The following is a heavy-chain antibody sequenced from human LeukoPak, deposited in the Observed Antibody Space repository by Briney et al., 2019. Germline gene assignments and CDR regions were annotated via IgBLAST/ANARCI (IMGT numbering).Heavy chain of an antibody. J-gene: IGHJ4*02. Sequence: SETLSLTCTVSGGSISDYYWGWIRQPPGKGLEWIAYIFDGGDTRYNPSLKSRVSISLDTSKNQFSLKLNSVTAADTAVYFCARHPLRGGFDYWGQGTLVTVSS. V-gene: IGHV4-59*08. CDR2: IFDGGDT. CDR1: GGSISDYY. CDR3: ARHPLRGGFDY.